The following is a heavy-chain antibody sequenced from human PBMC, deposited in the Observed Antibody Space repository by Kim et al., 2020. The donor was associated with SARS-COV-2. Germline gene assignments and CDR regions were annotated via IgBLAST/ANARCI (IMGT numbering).Heavy chain of an antibody. CDR3: ARDEPLTYSSSWYGTDY. D-gene: IGHD6-13*01. CDR2: IKQDGSEK. J-gene: IGHJ4*02. CDR1: GFTFSSYW. Sequence: GGSLRLSCAASGFTFSSYWMSWVRQAPGKGLEWVSNIKQDGSEKYYVDSVKGRFTISRDNAKNSLYLQMDSLRAEDTAVYYCARDEPLTYSSSWYGTDYWGQGTLVTVPS. V-gene: IGHV3-7*01.